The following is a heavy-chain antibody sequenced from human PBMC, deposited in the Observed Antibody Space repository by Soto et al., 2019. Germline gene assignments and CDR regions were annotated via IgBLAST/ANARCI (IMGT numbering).Heavy chain of an antibody. CDR2: IWYDGSNK. CDR3: VRAVGRLYGSGSYIGMDV. D-gene: IGHD3-10*01. Sequence: QVQLVESGGGVVQPGGSLRLSCAASGFSSSKYGMHWVRQAPGKGLEWVAVIWYDGSNKYYADSVKGRFTISRDNSKNTVYLQMNSLRAEDTAVYYCVRAVGRLYGSGSYIGMDVW. J-gene: IGHJ6*01. V-gene: IGHV3-33*01. CDR1: GFSSSKYG.